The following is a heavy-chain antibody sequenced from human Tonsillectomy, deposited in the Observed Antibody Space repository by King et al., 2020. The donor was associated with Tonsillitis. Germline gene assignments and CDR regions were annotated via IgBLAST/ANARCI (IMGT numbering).Heavy chain of an antibody. D-gene: IGHD3-3*01. Sequence: VQLVESGGGLVQPGGSLRLSCAASGFTFSSYAMSWVRQAPGKGLEWVSTISGSGGSTYYADSVKGRFTISRDNSKNTLYLQMNSLRAEDTAVYYCAKDSTSLRFLEWLLAVSMDVWGQGTTVTVSS. J-gene: IGHJ6*02. CDR3: AKDSTSLRFLEWLLAVSMDV. CDR1: GFTFSSYA. V-gene: IGHV3-23*04. CDR2: ISGSGGST.